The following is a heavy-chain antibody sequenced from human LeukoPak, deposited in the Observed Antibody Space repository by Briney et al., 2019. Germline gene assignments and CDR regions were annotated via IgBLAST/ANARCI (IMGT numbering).Heavy chain of an antibody. CDR1: RYRFTSYW. CDR3: ARRCSGGSCYTSYGMDV. V-gene: IGHV5-51*01. CDR2: IYPGDSET. D-gene: IGHD2-15*01. J-gene: IGHJ6*02. Sequence: SLKISCKGSRYRFTSYWIGWVRQMPGKGLEWMGNIYPGDSETRYSPSFQGQVIISADKSISTAYLQWSSLKASDAAMYYCARRCSGGSCYTSYGMDVWGQGTTVTVSS.